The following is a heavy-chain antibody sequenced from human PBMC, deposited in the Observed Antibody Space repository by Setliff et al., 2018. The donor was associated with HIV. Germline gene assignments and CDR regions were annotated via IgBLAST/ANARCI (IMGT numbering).Heavy chain of an antibody. CDR2: ISGSGRTT. J-gene: IGHJ4*02. CDR1: GFTFSSYA. CDR3: AKILVTSSSSGASGY. V-gene: IGHV3-23*01. Sequence: GGSLRLSCAASGFTFSSYAMTWVRQAPGKGLEWVSTISGSGRTTYYADSVKGRLTISRDNSKNTLYLQMNSLRGEDTAVYYCAKILVTSSSSGASGYWGQGTLVTVSS. D-gene: IGHD6-6*01.